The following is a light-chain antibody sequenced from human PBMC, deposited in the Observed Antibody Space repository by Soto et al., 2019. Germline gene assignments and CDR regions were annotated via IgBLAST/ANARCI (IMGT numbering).Light chain of an antibody. J-gene: IGKJ1*01. Sequence: DIQMTQSPSSLSASVGDRVTITCLASQTISGYLNWYQQKPGKAPELLIYAASYLGNGVPSRFSGSGSGTYFTINSLQPEDFATYYCQQYDNLSWTFGQGTKVDIK. CDR1: QTISGY. CDR3: QQYDNLSWT. V-gene: IGKV1-33*01. CDR2: AAS.